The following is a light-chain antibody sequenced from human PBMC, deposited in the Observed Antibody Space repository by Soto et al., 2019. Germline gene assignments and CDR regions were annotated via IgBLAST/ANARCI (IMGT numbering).Light chain of an antibody. CDR1: QSVLYSSNNKNY. CDR2: WAS. J-gene: IGKJ2*01. Sequence: DIVMTQSQDSLAVSLGERATINCKSSQSVLYSSNNKNYLAWYQQKPGQPPKLLIYWASTRESGVPDRFSGSGSGTDFTLTISSLQAEDVAVYYCQQYYSTPPLTFGQGTKLEIK. V-gene: IGKV4-1*01. CDR3: QQYYSTPPLT.